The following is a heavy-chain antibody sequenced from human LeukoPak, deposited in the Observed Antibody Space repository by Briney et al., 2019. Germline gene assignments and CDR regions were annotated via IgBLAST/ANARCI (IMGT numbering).Heavy chain of an antibody. CDR1: GFTFSDYY. Sequence: GGSLRLSCAASGFTFSDYYMNWIRQAPGKGLEWVSYISRSGDHPSYADSVKGRFTISRDNAKNSLYLQVNSLRAEDTAVYYCARGTGTTAYFDYWGQGTLVTVSS. J-gene: IGHJ4*02. CDR3: ARGTGTTAYFDY. V-gene: IGHV3-11*06. CDR2: ISRSGDHP. D-gene: IGHD1-1*01.